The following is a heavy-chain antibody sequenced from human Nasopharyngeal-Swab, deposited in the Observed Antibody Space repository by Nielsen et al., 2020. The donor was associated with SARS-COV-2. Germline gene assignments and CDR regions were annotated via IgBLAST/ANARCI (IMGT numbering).Heavy chain of an antibody. CDR2: VSHSGSI. D-gene: IGHD2-2*01. V-gene: IGHV4-4*02. CDR3: ARGDLVVVPPPILGLGPFFYYFYLDV. CDR1: GGSVSSNDW. J-gene: IGHJ6*03. Sequence: SETLSLTCAVSGGSVSSNDWWTWVRQSPGKGLEWIGEVSHSGSINCNPSLKSRVTLSMDRSKRQFSLRLTSVSAADTAVYFCARGDLVVVPPPILGLGPFFYYFYLDVWGKGTTVTVSS.